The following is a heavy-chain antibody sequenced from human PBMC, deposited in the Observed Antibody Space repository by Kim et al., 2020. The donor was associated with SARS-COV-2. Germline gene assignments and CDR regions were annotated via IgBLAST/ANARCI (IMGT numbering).Heavy chain of an antibody. Sequence: SETLSLTCAVYGGSLRGYYWSWIRQPPGKGLEWIGKIHESGNINYNPSLKSRVTMSIDTSKNQFSLRLTSETAADTAFYYCTRGRAGVVPAPILGIGPHYDYFIMDVWGRGAPVTVSS. V-gene: IGHV4-34*01. CDR3: TRGRAGVVPAPILGIGPHYDYFIMDV. J-gene: IGHJ6*02. D-gene: IGHD2-2*01. CDR1: GGSLRGYY. CDR2: IHESGNI.